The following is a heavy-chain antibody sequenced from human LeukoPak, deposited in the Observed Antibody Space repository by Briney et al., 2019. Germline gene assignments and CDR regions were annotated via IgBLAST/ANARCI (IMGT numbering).Heavy chain of an antibody. CDR2: IIATGDST. CDR1: GFSFSTYA. J-gene: IGHJ4*02. Sequence: GGSLRLSCAASGFSFSTYAMSWVRQAPGKGLEWVSSIIATGDSTYYADSVKGRFTISRDSSKNTLYLQMNSLRAEDTAIYYCAKDLRTYGSGIYRLPTVIFNYWGQGTLVTVSS. D-gene: IGHD3-10*01. V-gene: IGHV3-23*01. CDR3: AKDLRTYGSGIYRLPTVIFNY.